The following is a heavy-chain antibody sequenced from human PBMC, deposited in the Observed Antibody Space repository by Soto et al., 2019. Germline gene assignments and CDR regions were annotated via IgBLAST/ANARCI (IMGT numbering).Heavy chain of an antibody. Sequence: EVQRVESGGGLVQPGGSLRLSCAASGFTFSNYWMNWVRQAPGGGLEWVANIKEDGTEKTYVDSVEGRFTISRDNAKNSLDLQMNSLRVGDTDMYYCARGTLDYWGQGTLVTFSS. V-gene: IGHV3-7*03. CDR2: IKEDGTEK. J-gene: IGHJ4*02. D-gene: IGHD3-10*01. CDR1: GFTFSNYW. CDR3: ARGTLDY.